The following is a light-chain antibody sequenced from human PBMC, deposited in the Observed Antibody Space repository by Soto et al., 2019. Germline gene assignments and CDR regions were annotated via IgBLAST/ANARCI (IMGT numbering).Light chain of an antibody. J-gene: IGLJ2*01. CDR2: GNS. CDR3: QSYDSSLSGSDVV. V-gene: IGLV1-40*01. CDR1: SSNIGAGYD. Sequence: QSVLTQPPSVSGAPGQRVTISCTGSSSNIGAGYDVHWYQQLPGTAPKLLIYGNSNRPSGVPDRFSCSKSGTSASLAITGLQAEDEADYYCQSYDSSLSGSDVVFGGGTQLTVL.